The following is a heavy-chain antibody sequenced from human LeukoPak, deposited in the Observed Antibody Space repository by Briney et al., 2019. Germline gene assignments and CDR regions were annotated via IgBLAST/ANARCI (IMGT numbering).Heavy chain of an antibody. CDR1: GFTFSSYA. CDR2: ISGSGGST. CDR3: AKDERRYYGSGRFDY. D-gene: IGHD3-10*01. V-gene: IGHV3-23*01. J-gene: IGHJ4*02. Sequence: GGSLRLSCAASGFTFSSYAMSWVRQAPGNGLEWVSAISGSGGSTYYTDSVRGRFTISRDNSKNTLYLQMNSLRAEDTAVYHCAKDERRYYGSGRFDYWGQGTPVTVSS.